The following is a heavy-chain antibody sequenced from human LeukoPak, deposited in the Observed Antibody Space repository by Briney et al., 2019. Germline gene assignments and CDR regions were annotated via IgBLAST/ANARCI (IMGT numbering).Heavy chain of an antibody. CDR3: AGLGVMVLVYQFES. D-gene: IGHD2-8*01. V-gene: IGHV4-39*07. CDR1: GGSVSSSKYL. Sequence: SETLSLTCAVSGGSVSSSKYLWGWIRQPPGKELEWIGSISYSGNADYNPSLRSRVTISVDTSKAQFSLKLTSVTAADSAVYYCAGLGVMVLVYQFESWGQGTPVTVSS. J-gene: IGHJ4*02. CDR2: ISYSGNA.